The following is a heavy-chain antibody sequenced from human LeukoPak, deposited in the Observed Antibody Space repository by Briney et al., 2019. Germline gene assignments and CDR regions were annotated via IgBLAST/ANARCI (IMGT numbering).Heavy chain of an antibody. CDR2: INHSGST. CDR1: GGSFSGYY. D-gene: IGHD6-19*01. V-gene: IGHV4-34*01. CDR3: ARGRRVIAVVGTGYFDL. Sequence: ASETLSLTCAVYGGSFSGYYWSWIRQPPGKGLEWIGEINHSGSTNYNPSLKSRVTISVDTSKNQFSLKLSSVTAADTAVYYCARGRRVIAVVGTGYFDLWGRGTLVTVSS. J-gene: IGHJ2*01.